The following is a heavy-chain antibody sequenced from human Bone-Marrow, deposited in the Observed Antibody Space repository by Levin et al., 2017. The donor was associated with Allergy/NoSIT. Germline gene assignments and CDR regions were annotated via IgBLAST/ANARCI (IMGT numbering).Heavy chain of an antibody. J-gene: IGHJ4*02. CDR3: ARANTSKWDSYGYCYFDF. V-gene: IGHV5-51*01. CDR2: IYPGDSDT. CDR1: GDTLSNYW. Sequence: GESLKISCKDSGDTLSNYWIAWVRQMPGKGLEWMGIIYPGDSDTRYSPAFQGQVNISVDKSIRTAYLQRRRLKASDTAIYYCARANTSKWDSYGYCYFDFWGQGTLVSVSS. D-gene: IGHD3-22*01.